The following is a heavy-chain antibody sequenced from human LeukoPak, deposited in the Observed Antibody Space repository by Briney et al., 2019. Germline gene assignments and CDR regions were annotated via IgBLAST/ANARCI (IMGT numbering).Heavy chain of an antibody. CDR2: ISYDGSNK. D-gene: IGHD5-12*01. Sequence: GRSLRLSCAASGFTFSSYGMHWVRPAPGKGLEWVAVISYDGSNKYYADSVKGRFTISRDNSKNTLYLQMNSLRAEDTAVYYCAKDLAPYGGYEYYFDYWGQGTLVTVSS. CDR1: GFTFSSYG. CDR3: AKDLAPYGGYEYYFDY. J-gene: IGHJ4*02. V-gene: IGHV3-30*18.